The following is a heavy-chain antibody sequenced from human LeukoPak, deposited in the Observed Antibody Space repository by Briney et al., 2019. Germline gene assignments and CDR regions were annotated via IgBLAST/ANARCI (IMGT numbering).Heavy chain of an antibody. Sequence: ASVKVSCKASGYTFTSYDINWVRQATGQGLEWMGWMNPNSGNTGYAQKFQGRVTMTRNTSISTAYMELSSLRSEDTAVYYCARGPMGDSSGYYYVNYWGQGTLVTVSS. CDR1: GYTFTSYD. D-gene: IGHD3-22*01. CDR3: ARGPMGDSSGYYYVNY. J-gene: IGHJ4*02. CDR2: MNPNSGNT. V-gene: IGHV1-8*01.